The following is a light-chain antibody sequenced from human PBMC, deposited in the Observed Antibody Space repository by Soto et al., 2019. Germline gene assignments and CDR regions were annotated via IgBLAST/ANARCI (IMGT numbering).Light chain of an antibody. J-gene: IGKJ5*01. CDR2: DAS. Sequence: TQSPSTLSASVVDRVTITCMSSQSVRGHLAWYQHKPGQAPRLLIYDASYRATGVPLRFSGSGSGTDFTLTIRSLESGDSATYYCQQRSDWPPITCGQGTRREIK. CDR3: QQRSDWPPIT. V-gene: IGKV3-11*01. CDR1: QSVRGH.